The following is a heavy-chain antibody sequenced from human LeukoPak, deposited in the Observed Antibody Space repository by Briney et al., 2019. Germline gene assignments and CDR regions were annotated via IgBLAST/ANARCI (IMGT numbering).Heavy chain of an antibody. CDR1: GYTFTNYY. J-gene: IGHJ4*02. Sequence: PMASVKVSCKASGYTFTNYYMHWVRQAPGQGLEWMGIINPSGGSTTYAQKFQGRVTMTRDTSTSTVYMELSSLRSEDTAVYYCARNRNIRGPREPFAYWGQGTLVTVSS. V-gene: IGHV1-46*01. CDR3: ARNRNIRGPREPFAY. CDR2: INPSGGST. D-gene: IGHD1-14*01.